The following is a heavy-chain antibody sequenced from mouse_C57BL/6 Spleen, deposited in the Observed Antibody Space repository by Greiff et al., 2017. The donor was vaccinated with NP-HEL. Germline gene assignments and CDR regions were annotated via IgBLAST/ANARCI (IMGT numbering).Heavy chain of an antibody. Sequence: VQLQQSGAELVKPGASVKISCKASGYAFSSYWMNWVKQRPGKGLEWIGQIYPGDGDTNYNGKFKGKATLTADKSSSTAYMQLSSLTSEDSAVYFCASRSDYGSSPDYWGQGTTLTVSS. J-gene: IGHJ2*01. V-gene: IGHV1-80*01. CDR2: IYPGDGDT. CDR1: GYAFSSYW. D-gene: IGHD1-1*01. CDR3: ASRSDYGSSPDY.